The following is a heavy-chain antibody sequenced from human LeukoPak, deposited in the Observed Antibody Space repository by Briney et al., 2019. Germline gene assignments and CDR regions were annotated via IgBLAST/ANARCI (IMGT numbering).Heavy chain of an antibody. CDR2: ITDSGGGT. V-gene: IGHV3-23*01. CDR1: GFTFSSYS. Sequence: GGSLRLSCAASGFTFSSYSMSWVRQAPGKGLEWVSAITDSGGGTYYADSVKGRFTISGDSSKNTLYLQMNSLRVEDTAVYYCARDSPVLTYWGQGTLVTVSS. D-gene: IGHD1-20*01. J-gene: IGHJ4*02. CDR3: ARDSPVLTY.